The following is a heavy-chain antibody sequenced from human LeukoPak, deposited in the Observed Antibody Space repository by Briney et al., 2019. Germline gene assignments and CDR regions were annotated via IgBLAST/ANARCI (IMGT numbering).Heavy chain of an antibody. CDR1: GGSFIGYH. CDR2: INHSGST. Sequence: SETLSLTCAVSGGSFIGYHWNWIRQSPGKGLEWIGEINHSGSTNYNPSLKSRVTISIDTSKNQFSLKLRSLTAADTAVYYCARDPTTVVTTPFYFDDWGQGTLVTVSS. D-gene: IGHD4-23*01. CDR3: ARDPTTVVTTPFYFDD. V-gene: IGHV4-34*01. J-gene: IGHJ4*02.